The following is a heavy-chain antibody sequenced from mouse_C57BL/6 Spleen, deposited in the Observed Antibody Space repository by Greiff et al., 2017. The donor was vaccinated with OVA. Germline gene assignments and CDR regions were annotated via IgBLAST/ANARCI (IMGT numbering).Heavy chain of an antibody. Sequence: EVKLVESGAELVRPGASVKLSCTASGFNIKDDYMHWVKQRPEQGLEWIGWIDPENGDTEYASKFQGKATITADTSSNTAYLQLSSLTSEDTAVYYCTTRGYFDYWGQGTTLTVSS. CDR1: GFNIKDDY. CDR2: IDPENGDT. V-gene: IGHV14-4*01. J-gene: IGHJ2*01. CDR3: TTRGYFDY. D-gene: IGHD1-1*02.